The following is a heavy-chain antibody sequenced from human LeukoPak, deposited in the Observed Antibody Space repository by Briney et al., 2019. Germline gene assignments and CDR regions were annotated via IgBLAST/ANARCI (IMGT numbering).Heavy chain of an antibody. Sequence: GASVKVSCKASGYTFTGYYMHWVRQAPAQVLKWNGCINPNSAGTNYAQKFQATVTMTRDTSISTPYIELSRLRSDDTAVYYCARRRSYGRVPSAFDIWGQGTMVTVSS. D-gene: IGHD5-18*01. V-gene: IGHV1-2*02. CDR3: ARRRSYGRVPSAFDI. J-gene: IGHJ3*02. CDR1: GYTFTGYY. CDR2: INPNSAGT.